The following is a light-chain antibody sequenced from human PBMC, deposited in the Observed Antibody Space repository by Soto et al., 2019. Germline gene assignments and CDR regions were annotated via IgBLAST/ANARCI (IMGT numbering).Light chain of an antibody. CDR2: DAS. J-gene: IGKJ5*01. V-gene: IGKV3-11*01. CDR3: QQRSNWPPIT. Sequence: EIVVTHSPATLSFSPVERATLSCRASQSVSSYLAWYQQKPRQAPRLLIYDASTRATGIPPRFSGSGSGTDFTPTISSLEPEDFAAYYCQQRSNWPPITFGQGTRLEIK. CDR1: QSVSSY.